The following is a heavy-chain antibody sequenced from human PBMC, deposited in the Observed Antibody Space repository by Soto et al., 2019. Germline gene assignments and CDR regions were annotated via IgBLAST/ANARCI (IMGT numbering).Heavy chain of an antibody. Sequence: QVHLLESGPGLVEPSGTLSLTCTVSGVSISSRNRWSWVRQSPGKGLEWIGEVSHSGSTNSNPSLKGPVTISLDKSNNHFSLNLESMTAADAAVYFGANTRGLGLMDAWGKGTTVVVSS. CDR2: VSHSGST. D-gene: IGHD2-2*01. CDR1: GVSISSRNR. J-gene: IGHJ6*03. V-gene: IGHV4-4*02. CDR3: ANTRGLGLMDA.